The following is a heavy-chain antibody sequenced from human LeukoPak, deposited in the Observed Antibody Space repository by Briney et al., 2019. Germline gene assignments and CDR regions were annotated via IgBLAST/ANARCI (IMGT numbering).Heavy chain of an antibody. J-gene: IGHJ4*02. D-gene: IGHD3-22*01. CDR1: GFTFSSYT. CDR2: ISGSGGST. CDR3: ARDYDSSGPDY. V-gene: IGHV3-23*01. Sequence: GGSLRLSCAVSGFTFSSYTMSWVRQAPGKGLEWVSAISGSGGSTYYADSVKGRFTISRDNSKNTLYLQMNSLRAEDTAVYYCARDYDSSGPDYWGQGTLVTVSS.